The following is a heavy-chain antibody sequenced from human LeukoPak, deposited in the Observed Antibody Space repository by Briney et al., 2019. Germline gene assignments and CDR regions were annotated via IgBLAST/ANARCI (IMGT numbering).Heavy chain of an antibody. CDR2: ISGSGGST. CDR3: AKESSSGYFN. D-gene: IGHD3-22*01. Sequence: TGGSLRLSCAASGFTFSSYVMNWVRQAPGKGLEWVSTISGSGGSTYYADSVKGRFTISRDNSKNTLYLEMNSLRAEDTAIYYCAKESSSGYFNWGQGTLVSVSS. J-gene: IGHJ4*02. CDR1: GFTFSSYV. V-gene: IGHV3-23*01.